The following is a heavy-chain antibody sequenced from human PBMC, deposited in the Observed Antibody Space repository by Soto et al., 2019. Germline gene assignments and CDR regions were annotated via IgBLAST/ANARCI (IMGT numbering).Heavy chain of an antibody. J-gene: IGHJ4*02. CDR1: GFTFSSYG. CDR2: ISYDGSNK. V-gene: IGHV3-30*18. CDR3: AKMSSRYSGSDYFDY. D-gene: IGHD1-26*01. Sequence: QVQLVESGGGVVQPGRSLRLSCAASGFTFSSYGMHWVRQAPGKGLEWVAVISYDGSNKYYADSVKGRFTISRDNSKNTLYLQMNSLRAEDTAVYYCAKMSSRYSGSDYFDYWGQGTLVTVSS.